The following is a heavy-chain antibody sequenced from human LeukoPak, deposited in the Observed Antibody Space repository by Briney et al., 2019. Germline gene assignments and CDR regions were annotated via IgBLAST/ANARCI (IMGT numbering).Heavy chain of an antibody. CDR3: ARVPLGSNHLDY. CDR2: MNPNSGNT. Sequence: GASVKVSCKASGYTFTSYDINWVRQATGQGLEWIGWMNPNSGNTGYAQKFQGRVTITRNTSISTAYMELSSLRSEDTAVYYCARVPLGSNHLDYWGQGTLVTVSS. J-gene: IGHJ4*02. D-gene: IGHD2-15*01. CDR1: GYTFTSYD. V-gene: IGHV1-8*03.